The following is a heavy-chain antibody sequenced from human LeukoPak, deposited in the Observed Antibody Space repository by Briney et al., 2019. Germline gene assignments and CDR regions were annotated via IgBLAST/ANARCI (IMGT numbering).Heavy chain of an antibody. J-gene: IGHJ4*02. CDR3: ARHDGPGHYYDSSAYYSNDY. D-gene: IGHD3-22*01. Sequence: GDSLKIFRKGSGNNFTSYWITWGRQMPGKGPEWIGRIEPSYSYTTYSPSFQGHVTISADKSIFTAYLQWSSLRTSDTATYYCARHDGPGHYYDSSAYYSNDYWGQGTLVTVSS. V-gene: IGHV5-10-1*01. CDR2: IEPSYSYT. CDR1: GNNFTSYW.